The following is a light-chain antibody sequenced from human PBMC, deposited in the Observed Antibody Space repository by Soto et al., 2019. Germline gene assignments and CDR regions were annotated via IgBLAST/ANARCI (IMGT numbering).Light chain of an antibody. J-gene: IGKJ1*01. CDR1: QSISSY. CDR3: QQSYSTPPT. CDR2: AAS. Sequence: DIQMTPSPSSLSASVGDRVTITCRASQSISSYLNWYQQKPGTATKLLIYAASSLQSGVPSRFSGSGAGTDFTLTISSLQPEDFATYYCQQSYSTPPTFGQGTKVDTK. V-gene: IGKV1-39*01.